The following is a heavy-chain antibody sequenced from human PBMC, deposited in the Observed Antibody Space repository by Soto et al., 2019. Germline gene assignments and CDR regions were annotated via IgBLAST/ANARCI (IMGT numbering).Heavy chain of an antibody. D-gene: IGHD3-10*01. J-gene: IGHJ4*02. CDR3: ARGLLWFGEFDY. CDR1: GFTFSNYG. V-gene: IGHV3-33*01. CDR2: TWFDGTKE. Sequence: QVQVVDSGGGVVQPGRSLRLSCATSGFTFSNYGLHWVRQAPGKGLEWVAVTWFDGTKEYYADSVKGRFTISRDNSKNTVYLQMTSLRADDTAVYYCARGLLWFGEFDYWGQGTLVTVSS.